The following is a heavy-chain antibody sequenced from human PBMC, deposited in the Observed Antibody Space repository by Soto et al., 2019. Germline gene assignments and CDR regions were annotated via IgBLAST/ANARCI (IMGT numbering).Heavy chain of an antibody. CDR3: AREDYYYDSSGYWLGY. D-gene: IGHD3-22*01. V-gene: IGHV3-48*02. CDR1: GFTFSSYS. CDR2: ISSSSSTI. Sequence: GGSLRLSCAASGFTFSSYSMNWVRQAPGKGLEWVSYISSSSSTIYYADSVKGRFTISRDNAKNSLYLQMNSLRDEDTAVYYCAREDYYYDSSGYWLGYWGQGTLVTVSS. J-gene: IGHJ4*02.